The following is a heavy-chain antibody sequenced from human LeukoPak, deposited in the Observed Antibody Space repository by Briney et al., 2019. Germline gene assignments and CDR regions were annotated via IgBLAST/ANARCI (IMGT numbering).Heavy chain of an antibody. D-gene: IGHD2-2*01. V-gene: IGHV4-59*01. CDR3: ARAGYCSSTSCYPRGWFDP. J-gene: IGHJ5*02. CDR1: GGSISSYY. CDR2: IYYSGST. Sequence: SETLSLTCTVSGGSISSYYWSWIRQPPGKGLEWIGYIYYSGSTNYNPSLKSRVTISVDTSKNQFSLKLSSVTAADTAVYYCARAGYCSSTSCYPRGWFDPWGQGTLVTVSS.